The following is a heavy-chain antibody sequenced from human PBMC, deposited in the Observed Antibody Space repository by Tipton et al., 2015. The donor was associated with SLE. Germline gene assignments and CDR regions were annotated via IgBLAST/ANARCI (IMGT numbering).Heavy chain of an antibody. CDR2: IYSSGGT. Sequence: TLSLTCTLSGGSISSYYWSWIRPPPGKGLEWIGYIYSSGGTNYNPTPKSRVTISVDTSKNQFSLKLSSVTAADTAVYYCARGLAMVRGDSMDYWGQGTLVTVSS. D-gene: IGHD3-10*01. J-gene: IGHJ4*02. V-gene: IGHV4-4*08. CDR3: ARGLAMVRGDSMDY. CDR1: GGSISSYY.